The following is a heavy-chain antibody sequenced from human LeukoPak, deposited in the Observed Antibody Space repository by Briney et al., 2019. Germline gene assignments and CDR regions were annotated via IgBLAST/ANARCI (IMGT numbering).Heavy chain of an antibody. CDR2: VSAGGGNT. CDR3: AKDSQYDFVWGSYHYTGYYYMDV. Sequence: PGGSLRLSCTASGFTFTNYAVNWVRQVPGKGLEWVSAVSAGGGNTYYADFVKGRFTISRDNSNNTLFLQMNSLRAEDTAIYYCAKDSQYDFVWGSYHYTGYYYMDVWGKGTTVTVSS. CDR1: GFTFTNYA. J-gene: IGHJ6*03. V-gene: IGHV3-23*01. D-gene: IGHD3-16*02.